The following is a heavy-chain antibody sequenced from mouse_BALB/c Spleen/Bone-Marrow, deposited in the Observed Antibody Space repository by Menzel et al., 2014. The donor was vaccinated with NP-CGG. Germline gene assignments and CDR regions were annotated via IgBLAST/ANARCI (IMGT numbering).Heavy chain of an antibody. CDR3: ASYRYSWYFYR. J-gene: IGHJ1*01. CDR1: GFNIQDTY. D-gene: IGHD2-14*01. Sequence: VQLPQSGAALVKPGASVKLSCPASGFNIQDTYMHWVKQRPEQGLEWIGRIDPANGNTKYDPKFQGKATITADTSSNTAYLQLSSLTSEDTAVYYCASYRYSWYFYRCGADTAVTVSS. CDR2: IDPANGNT. V-gene: IGHV14-3*02.